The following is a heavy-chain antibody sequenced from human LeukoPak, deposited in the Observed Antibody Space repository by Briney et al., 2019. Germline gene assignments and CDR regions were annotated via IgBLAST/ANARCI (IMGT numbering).Heavy chain of an antibody. CDR1: GFTVSNNY. CDR3: ARPQQLVLLGYFDY. V-gene: IGHV3-53*05. D-gene: IGHD6-13*01. J-gene: IGHJ4*02. CDR2: VYDGGTT. Sequence: PGGSLRLSCAASGFTVSNNYLSWVRQAPGKGLEWVSFVYDGGTTVYADSVKGRFTISRDNSKNTLYLQMNSLRAEDTAVYYCARPQQLVLLGYFDYWGQGTLVTVSS.